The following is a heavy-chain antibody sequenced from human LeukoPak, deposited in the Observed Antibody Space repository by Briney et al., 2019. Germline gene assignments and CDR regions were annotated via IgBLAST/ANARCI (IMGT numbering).Heavy chain of an antibody. D-gene: IGHD3-10*01. J-gene: IGHJ6*02. CDR3: AREGLLWFGELLSYYYYGMDV. V-gene: IGHV1-2*02. Sequence: ASVKVSCKASGYTFTGYYMHWVRQAPGQGLEWMGWINPNSGGTNYAQKFRGGVTMTRDTSISTAYMELSRLRSDDTAVYYCAREGLLWFGELLSYYYYGMDVWGQGTTVTVSS. CDR1: GYTFTGYY. CDR2: INPNSGGT.